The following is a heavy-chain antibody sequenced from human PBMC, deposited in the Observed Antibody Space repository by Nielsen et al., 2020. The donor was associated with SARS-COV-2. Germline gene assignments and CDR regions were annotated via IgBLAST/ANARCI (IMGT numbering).Heavy chain of an antibody. D-gene: IGHD3-22*01. CDR3: AHSRTYYYDSSAPLGWFDP. V-gene: IGHV2-5*01. CDR1: GFSLSTSGVG. J-gene: IGHJ5*02. Sequence: SGPTLVKPTQTLTLTCTFSGFSLSTSGVGVGWIRQPPGKALEWLALIYWNDDKRYSPSLKSRLTITKDTSKNQVVLTMTNVDPVDTATYYCAHSRTYYYDSSAPLGWFDPWGQGTLVTVSS. CDR2: IYWNDDK.